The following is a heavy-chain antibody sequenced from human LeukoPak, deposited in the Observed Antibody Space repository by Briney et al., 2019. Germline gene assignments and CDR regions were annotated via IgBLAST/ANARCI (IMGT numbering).Heavy chain of an antibody. CDR3: AKAYYDSSGYFGWGTDYYYYMDV. J-gene: IGHJ6*03. D-gene: IGHD3-22*01. Sequence: VAVKVSCKASVYTFTAHYIHWLRQAPGQGREWVGRIHPKWGGANYAQKFLARVTLTRDTSINTAYMELSSLRSDDAAVYYCAKAYYDSSGYFGWGTDYYYYMDVWGEGTTVTISS. V-gene: IGHV1-2*06. CDR2: IHPKWGGA. CDR1: VYTFTAHY.